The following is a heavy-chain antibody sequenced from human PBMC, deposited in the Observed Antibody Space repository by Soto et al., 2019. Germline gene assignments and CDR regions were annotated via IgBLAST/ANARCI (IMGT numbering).Heavy chain of an antibody. CDR3: ARDAYCGGDCSSSWFDP. CDR2: IIPILGIA. J-gene: IGHJ5*02. CDR1: GGTFSSYT. D-gene: IGHD2-21*02. V-gene: IGHV1-69*08. Sequence: QVQLVQSGAEVKKPGSSVKVSCKASGGTFSSYTISWVRQAPGQGLEWMGRIIPILGIANYAQKFQGRVTITADKSTSTAHMELSSLRSEDTAVYYCARDAYCGGDCSSSWFDPWGQGTLVTVSS.